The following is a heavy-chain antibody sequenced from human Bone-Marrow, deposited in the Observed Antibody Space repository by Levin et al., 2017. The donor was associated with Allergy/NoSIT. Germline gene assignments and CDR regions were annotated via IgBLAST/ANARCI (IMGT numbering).Heavy chain of an antibody. Sequence: SETLSLTCSVSGGSVSSADYYWSWVRQPPGKELEWIGFIYYTGNTNYNPSLKSRLSISLDTSRNQFSLRLNSVTAADTALYSCARNRMVVSGGSDYYYGMDVWGPGTTVTVSS. CDR2: IYYTGNT. V-gene: IGHV4-61*08. CDR3: ARNRMVVSGGSDYYYGMDV. J-gene: IGHJ6*02. D-gene: IGHD5/OR15-5a*01. CDR1: GGSVSSADYY.